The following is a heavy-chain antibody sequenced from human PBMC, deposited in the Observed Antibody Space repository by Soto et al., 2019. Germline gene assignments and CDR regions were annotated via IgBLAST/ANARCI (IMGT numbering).Heavy chain of an antibody. CDR3: AKDQGRGYCTDY. CDR2: ISYDGSNK. V-gene: IGHV3-30*18. Sequence: GGSLRLSCAASGFTFSSYGMHWVRQAPGKGLEWVAVISYDGSNKYYADSVKGRFTISRDNSKNTLYLQMNSLRAEDTAVYYCAKDQGRGYCTDYWGQGTLVTVSS. CDR1: GFTFSSYG. D-gene: IGHD2-8*01. J-gene: IGHJ4*02.